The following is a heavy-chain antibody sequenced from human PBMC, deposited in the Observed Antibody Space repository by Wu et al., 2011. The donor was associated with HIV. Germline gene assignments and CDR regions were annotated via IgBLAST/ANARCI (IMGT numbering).Heavy chain of an antibody. CDR1: GCTFTGYY. J-gene: IGHJ4*02. D-gene: IGHD6-13*01. Sequence: QVQLVQSGAEVKKPGASVKVSCKASGCTFTGYYMQWVRQAPGQGLEWMGWINPNNGGSSYAQKFQGRVTMTRDTSISTAYMELSRLRSDDTAVYYCATDSSSWYLSSGAWGQGTLVTVSS. V-gene: IGHV1-2*02. CDR3: ATDSSSWYLSSGA. CDR2: INPNNGGS.